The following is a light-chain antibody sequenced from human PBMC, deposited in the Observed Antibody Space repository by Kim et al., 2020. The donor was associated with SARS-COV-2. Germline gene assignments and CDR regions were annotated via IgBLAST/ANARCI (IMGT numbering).Light chain of an antibody. Sequence: DIQMTQSPSSLSASIGDRVTITCRASQGSSSWLAWYQQKPEKAPKCLIYAASSLQSGVPSRFSGSGSGTDFTLTISSLQPEDFATYYCQQYDSYPRTFGQGTKVDIK. CDR3: QQYDSYPRT. CDR1: QGSSSW. CDR2: AAS. J-gene: IGKJ1*01. V-gene: IGKV1D-16*01.